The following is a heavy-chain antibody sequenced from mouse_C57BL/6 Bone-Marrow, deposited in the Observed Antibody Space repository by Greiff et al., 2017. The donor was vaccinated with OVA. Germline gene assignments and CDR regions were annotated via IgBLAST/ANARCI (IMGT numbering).Heavy chain of an antibody. Sequence: QVQLQQPGAELVKPGASVKMSCKASGYTFTSYWITWVKQRPGQGLEWIGDIYPGSGSTNYNEKFKSKATLTVDTSSSTAYMQRSSLTSEDSAVYYCARRARRQLRLPLFDYWCQGTTLTVSS. CDR3: ARRARRQLRLPLFDY. CDR1: GYTFTSYW. J-gene: IGHJ2*01. CDR2: IYPGSGST. D-gene: IGHD3-2*02. V-gene: IGHV1-55*01.